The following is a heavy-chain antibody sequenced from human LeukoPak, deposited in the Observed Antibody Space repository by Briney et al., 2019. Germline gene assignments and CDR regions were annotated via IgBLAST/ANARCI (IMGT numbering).Heavy chain of an antibody. Sequence: SGGSLRLSCAASGFTFSSYAMSWVRQAPGKGLEWVSAISGSGGSTYYADSVKGRFTISRDNSKNTLYLQMNSLRAEDTAVYYCAKAWYYYDSSAVGDAFDIWGQGTMVTVSS. CDR3: AKAWYYYDSSAVGDAFDI. V-gene: IGHV3-23*01. D-gene: IGHD3-22*01. CDR1: GFTFSSYA. J-gene: IGHJ3*02. CDR2: ISGSGGST.